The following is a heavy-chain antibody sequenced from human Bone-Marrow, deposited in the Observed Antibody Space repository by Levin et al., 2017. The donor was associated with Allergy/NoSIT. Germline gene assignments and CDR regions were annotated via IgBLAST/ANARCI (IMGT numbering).Heavy chain of an antibody. CDR3: ARAPVGDFWSGYCFDF. V-gene: IGHV6-1*01. J-gene: IGHJ4*02. CDR1: GDSVSNNSAA. CDR2: TYYRTKWLN. D-gene: IGHD3-3*01. Sequence: SETLSLTCVISGDSVSNNSAAWNWIRQSPSIGLEWLGRTYYRTKWLNDYATSVKSRITINPDTSKNQFSLHLSSVTPEDTAMYYCARAPVGDFWSGYCFDFWGQGTLVTVSS.